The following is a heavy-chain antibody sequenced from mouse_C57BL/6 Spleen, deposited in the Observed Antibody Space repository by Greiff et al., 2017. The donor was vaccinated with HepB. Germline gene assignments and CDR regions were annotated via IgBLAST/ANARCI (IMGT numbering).Heavy chain of an antibody. CDR3: ARGGYGSIYAMDY. V-gene: IGHV5-4*03. Sequence: EVKLQESGGGLVKPGGSLKLSCAASGFTFSSYAMSWVRQTPEKRLEWVATISDGGSYTYYPDNVKGRFTISRDNAKNNLYLQMSHLKSEDTAMYYCARGGYGSIYAMDYWGQGTSVTVSS. D-gene: IGHD1-1*01. CDR2: ISDGGSYT. J-gene: IGHJ4*01. CDR1: GFTFSSYA.